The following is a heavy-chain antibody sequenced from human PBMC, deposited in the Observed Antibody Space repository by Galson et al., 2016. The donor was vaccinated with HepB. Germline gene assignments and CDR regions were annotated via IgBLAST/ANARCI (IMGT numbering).Heavy chain of an antibody. CDR3: AKDIQRDSSSWYGGIYGMDV. J-gene: IGHJ6*02. CDR2: INTDGGET. D-gene: IGHD6-13*01. V-gene: IGHV3-74*01. CDR1: GFTFSSYW. Sequence: SLRLSCAASGFTFSSYWMNWVRQAPGKGLVWVSRINTDGGETNYADSVKGRFTISRDNSKNSLYLQMNSLRAEDTALYYCAKDIQRDSSSWYGGIYGMDVWGQGTTVTVSS.